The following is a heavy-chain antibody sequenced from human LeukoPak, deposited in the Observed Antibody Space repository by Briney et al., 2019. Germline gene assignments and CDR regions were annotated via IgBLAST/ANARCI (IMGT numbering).Heavy chain of an antibody. V-gene: IGHV3-23*01. D-gene: IGHD3-22*01. CDR2: ISGSGGST. Sequence: GGSLRLSCAASGFTFSSYAMSWVRQAPGKGLEWVSAISGSGGSTYYADSVKGRFTISRDNSENTVYLQMNSLRSEDTAVYYCAKDRHDSSNYYHYWGQGTLVTVSS. J-gene: IGHJ4*02. CDR1: GFTFSSYA. CDR3: AKDRHDSSNYYHY.